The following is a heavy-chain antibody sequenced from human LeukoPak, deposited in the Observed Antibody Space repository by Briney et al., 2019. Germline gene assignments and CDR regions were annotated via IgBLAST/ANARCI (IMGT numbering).Heavy chain of an antibody. J-gene: IGHJ4*02. D-gene: IGHD6-19*01. CDR3: ARGTVAGKAPY. V-gene: IGHV3-48*01. CDR2: ISSSGSTI. CDR1: GFTFSSHS. Sequence: GGSLRLSCAASGFTFSSHSMNWVRQAPGKGLEWVSYISSSGSTIYYADSVKGRFSISRDNAKNSLHLQMNSLRVEDTTVYYCARGTVAGKAPYWGQGTLVTVSS.